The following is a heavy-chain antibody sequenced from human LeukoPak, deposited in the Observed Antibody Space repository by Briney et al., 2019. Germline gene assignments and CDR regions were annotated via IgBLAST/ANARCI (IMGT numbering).Heavy chain of an antibody. V-gene: IGHV4-59*01. CDR2: FYHSGT. J-gene: IGHJ4*02. CDR3: ARGWRGDHFDY. D-gene: IGHD3-16*01. CDR1: GDSMSTSY. Sequence: PSETLSLTCTVSGDSMSTSYWSWIRQPLGKGLEWIGYFYHSGTDYNPYLKSRVTISGDMSNNQFSLKLSSVTAADTAIYYCARGWRGDHFDYWGQGTLVSVSS.